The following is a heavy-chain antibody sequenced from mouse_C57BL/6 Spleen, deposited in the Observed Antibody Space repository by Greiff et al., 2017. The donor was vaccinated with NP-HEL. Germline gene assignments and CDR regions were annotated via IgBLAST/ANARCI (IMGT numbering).Heavy chain of an antibody. CDR1: GYTFTDYN. CDR2: INPNNGGT. CDR3: ARERNDFLDD. Sequence: EVKLMESGPELVKPGASVKIPCKASGYTFTDYNMDWVKQSHGKSLEWIGDINPNNGGTIYNQKFKGKATLTVDKSSSTAYMELRSLTSEDTAVYYSARERNDFLDDWGQGTTLTVSS. J-gene: IGHJ2*01. D-gene: IGHD2-4*01. V-gene: IGHV1-18*01.